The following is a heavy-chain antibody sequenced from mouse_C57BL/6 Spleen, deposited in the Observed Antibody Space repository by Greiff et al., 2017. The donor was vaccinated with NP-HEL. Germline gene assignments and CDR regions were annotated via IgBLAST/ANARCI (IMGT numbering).Heavy chain of an antibody. CDR3: ARGRSSYNYAMDY. Sequence: QVQLQQSGAELARPGASVKLSCKASGYTFTSYGISWVKQRTGQGLEWIGEIYPRSGNTYYNEKFKGKATLTADKSSSTAYMELRSLTSEDSAVYFCARGRSSYNYAMDYWGQGTSVTVSS. CDR2: IYPRSGNT. CDR1: GYTFTSYG. D-gene: IGHD1-1*01. V-gene: IGHV1-81*01. J-gene: IGHJ4*01.